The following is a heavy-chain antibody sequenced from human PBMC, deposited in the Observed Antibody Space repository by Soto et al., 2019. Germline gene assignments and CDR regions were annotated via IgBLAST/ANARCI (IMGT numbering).Heavy chain of an antibody. J-gene: IGHJ6*02. D-gene: IGHD3-22*01. V-gene: IGHV1-69*06. CDR3: ARNSPFYDSSGLSPASGMDV. Sequence: ASVKVCCEASGGTFSSYSISWVRHAPGQGLEWMGGIIPIFGTANYAQKFQGRVTITADKSTSTAYMELSSLRSEDTALYYCARNSPFYDSSGLSPASGMDVWGQGTTVTVSS. CDR1: GGTFSSYS. CDR2: IIPIFGTA.